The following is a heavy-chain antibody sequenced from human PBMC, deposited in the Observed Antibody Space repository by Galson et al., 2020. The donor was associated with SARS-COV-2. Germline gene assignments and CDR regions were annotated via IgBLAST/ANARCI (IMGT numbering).Heavy chain of an antibody. CDR1: GFTFSNYA. Sequence: TGGSLRLSCAVSGFTFSNYAMSWIRQVPGKGLEWVSALSGSGDDTFYAESVKGRFTISRDNSKNTLYLQMNSLRAEDTAVYFCAKDRRLFDYWGQGTLVTVSS. J-gene: IGHJ4*02. CDR2: LSGSGDDT. V-gene: IGHV3-23*01. CDR3: AKDRRLFDY.